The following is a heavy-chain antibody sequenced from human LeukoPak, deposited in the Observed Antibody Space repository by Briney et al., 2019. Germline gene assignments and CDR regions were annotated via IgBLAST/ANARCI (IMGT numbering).Heavy chain of an antibody. CDR2: MYHSGST. D-gene: IGHD2-8*01. CDR3: ASNGVSTTILMVYASPEFDY. CDR1: GGSISSSKYY. V-gene: IGHV4-39*07. Sequence: SETLSLTCTVSGGSISSSKYYWGWIRQPPGKGLEWIGTMYHSGSTYYNPSLKSRVTISVDTSKNQFSLKLSSVTAADTAVYYCASNGVSTTILMVYASPEFDYWGQGTLVTVSS. J-gene: IGHJ4*02.